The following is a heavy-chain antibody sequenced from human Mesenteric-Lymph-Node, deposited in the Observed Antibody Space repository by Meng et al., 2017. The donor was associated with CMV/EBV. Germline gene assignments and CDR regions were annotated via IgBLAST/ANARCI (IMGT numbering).Heavy chain of an antibody. V-gene: IGHV3-74*01. CDR3: ARGAEYCTPGSCSWAL. D-gene: IGHD2-15*01. Sequence: GESLKISCAASGSTFNSYWMHWVRQPPGKGLVWVSRINSDGSSTNYADSVKGRFTISRDNAKNTLYLQMSSLRADDTAVYYCARGAEYCTPGSCSWALGGQGTLVTVSS. CDR2: INSDGSST. J-gene: IGHJ1*01. CDR1: GSTFNSYW.